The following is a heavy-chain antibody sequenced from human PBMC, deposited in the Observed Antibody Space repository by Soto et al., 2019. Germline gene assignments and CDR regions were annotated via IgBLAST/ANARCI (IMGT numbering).Heavy chain of an antibody. CDR1: GCTFNSYI. J-gene: IGHJ4*02. CDR3: ARAGYYGSGILL. V-gene: IGHV3-48*02. CDR2: ISSSSSTI. D-gene: IGHD3-10*01. Sequence: GGSLRLSCAASGCTFNSYIMNWIRQAPGKGLEWVSYISSSSSTIYYADSVKGRFTISRDNAKNSLYLQMNSLRDEDTAVYYCARAGYYGSGILLWGQGTLVTVSS.